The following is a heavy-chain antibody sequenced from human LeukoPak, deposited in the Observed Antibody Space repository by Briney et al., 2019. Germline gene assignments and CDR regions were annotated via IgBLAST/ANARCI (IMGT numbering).Heavy chain of an antibody. J-gene: IGHJ4*02. D-gene: IGHD3-10*01. CDR1: GYTFTGYY. Sequence: ASVKVSCKASGYTFTGYYMHWVRQAPGQGLEWMGWVNPDSGDTHYQQKFQGRVTMTRDTSIITVYMELSSLRSDDTAVYYCAREADYGSGIGDYWGQGTLVTVSS. CDR2: VNPDSGDT. CDR3: AREADYGSGIGDY. V-gene: IGHV1-2*02.